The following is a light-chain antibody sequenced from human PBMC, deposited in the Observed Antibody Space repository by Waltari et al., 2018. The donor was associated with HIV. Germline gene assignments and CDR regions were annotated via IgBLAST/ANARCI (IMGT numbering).Light chain of an antibody. CDR3: QQRSDYPIT. CDR2: IPS. CDR1: QDISNF. Sequence: DIQMTQSPFFLSASVGDSVTITCRASQDISNFLAWYQQNPGKAPKLLIHIPSILQSGVPSRFSGSGAGTEFTLTISSRQPEDVATYYCQQRSDYPITFGQGTRLEIK. J-gene: IGKJ5*01. V-gene: IGKV1-9*01.